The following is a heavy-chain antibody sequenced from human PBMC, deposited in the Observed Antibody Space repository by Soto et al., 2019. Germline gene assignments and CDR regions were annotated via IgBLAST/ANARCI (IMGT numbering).Heavy chain of an antibody. CDR1: GFTFSSYA. CDR3: AKDPDVLLWFGELLPSDYGMDV. CDR2: ISGSGGST. J-gene: IGHJ6*02. D-gene: IGHD3-10*01. Sequence: PGGSLRLSCAASGFTFSSYAMSWVRQAPGKGLEWVSAISGSGGSTYYADSVKGRFTISRDNSKNTLYLQMNSLRAEDTAVYYCAKDPDVLLWFGELLPSDYGMDVWGQGTTVTVSS. V-gene: IGHV3-23*01.